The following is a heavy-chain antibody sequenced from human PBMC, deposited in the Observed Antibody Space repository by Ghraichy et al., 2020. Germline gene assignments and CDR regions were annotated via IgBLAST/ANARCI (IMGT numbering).Heavy chain of an antibody. V-gene: IGHV4-61*02. CDR3: ARYTAPGIAVAGPKIGSAFDI. CDR1: GGSISSGSYY. J-gene: IGHJ3*02. Sequence: SETLSLTCTVFGGSISSGSYYWSWIRQPAGKGLEWIGRIYTSGSTNYNPSLKSRVTISVDTSKNQFSLKLSSVTAADTAVYYCARYTAPGIAVAGPKIGSAFDIWGQGTMVTVSS. CDR2: IYTSGST. D-gene: IGHD6-19*01.